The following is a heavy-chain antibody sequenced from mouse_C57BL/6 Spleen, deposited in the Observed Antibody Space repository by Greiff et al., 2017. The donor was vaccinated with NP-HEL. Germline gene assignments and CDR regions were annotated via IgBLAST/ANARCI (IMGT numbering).Heavy chain of an antibody. J-gene: IGHJ3*01. CDR1: GYTFTSYW. Sequence: QVQLQQPGAELVMPGASVKLSCKASGYTFTSYWMHWVKQRPGQGLEWIGEIDPSDSYTNYNQKFKGKSTLTVDKSSSTAYMQLSSLTSEDSAVYYCARSGGNYGTWFAYWGQGTLVTVSA. D-gene: IGHD2-1*01. CDR3: ARSGGNYGTWFAY. V-gene: IGHV1-69*01. CDR2: IDPSDSYT.